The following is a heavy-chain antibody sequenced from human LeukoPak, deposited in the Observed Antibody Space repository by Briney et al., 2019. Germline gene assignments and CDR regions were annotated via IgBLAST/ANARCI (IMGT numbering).Heavy chain of an antibody. CDR2: IYHSGST. V-gene: IGHV4-38-2*02. CDR3: ARGVTGTDDYFDY. Sequence: PSETLSLTCTVSGYSISSGYYWGWIRQPPGKGLEWIGSIYHSGSTYYNPSLKSRVTISVDRSKNQFSLKLSSVTAADTAVYYCARGVTGTDDYFDYWGQGTLVTVSS. D-gene: IGHD1-20*01. CDR1: GYSISSGYY. J-gene: IGHJ4*02.